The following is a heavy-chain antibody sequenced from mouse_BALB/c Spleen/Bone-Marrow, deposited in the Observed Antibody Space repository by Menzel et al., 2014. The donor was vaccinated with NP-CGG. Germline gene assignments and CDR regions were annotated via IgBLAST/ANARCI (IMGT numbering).Heavy chain of an antibody. Sequence: VKLVESDAELVKPGASVKISCKASGYTFTDHAIHWVKQKPEQGLEWIGYISPGNGDIKYNEKFKGKATLTADKSSSTAYMQLNSLTSEDAAVYFCKSNNYGSSRGFVYWGQGTLVTVSA. CDR3: KSNNYGSSRGFVY. CDR1: GYTFTDHA. J-gene: IGHJ3*01. CDR2: ISPGNGDI. D-gene: IGHD1-1*01. V-gene: IGHV1S53*02.